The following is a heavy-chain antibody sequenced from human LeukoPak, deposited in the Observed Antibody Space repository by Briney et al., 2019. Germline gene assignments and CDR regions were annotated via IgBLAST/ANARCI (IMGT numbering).Heavy chain of an antibody. D-gene: IGHD5-18*01. Sequence: GESLKISCKASGYTFSSHWIGWVRQMPGKGLEWMGIIYPGDSDTRYSPSFQGQVTISADKSIRNAYLQWSTLKASDTAMYYCARGSSGYTYGFDYWGQGTLVTVSS. CDR2: IYPGDSDT. CDR3: ARGSSGYTYGFDY. V-gene: IGHV5-51*01. J-gene: IGHJ4*02. CDR1: GYTFSSHW.